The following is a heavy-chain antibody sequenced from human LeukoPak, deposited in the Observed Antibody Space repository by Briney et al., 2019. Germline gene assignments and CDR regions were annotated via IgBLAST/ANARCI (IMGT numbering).Heavy chain of an antibody. CDR1: GYSISSGYY. CDR3: ARRGIAAAFDY. D-gene: IGHD6-13*01. V-gene: IGHV4-38-2*01. Sequence: PSETLSLTCAVSGYSISSGYYWGWIRQPPGKVLEWIGSIYHSGSTYYNPSLKSRVTISVDRSKNQFSLKLSSVTAADTAVYRCARRGIAAAFDYWGQGTLVTVSS. CDR2: IYHSGST. J-gene: IGHJ4*02.